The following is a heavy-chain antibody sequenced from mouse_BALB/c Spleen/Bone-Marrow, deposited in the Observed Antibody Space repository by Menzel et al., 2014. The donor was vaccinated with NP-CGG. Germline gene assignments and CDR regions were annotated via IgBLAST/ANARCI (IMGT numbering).Heavy chain of an antibody. Sequence: QVQLQQPGPELVKPGASVRISCKASGYTFTSYYIHWVKQRPGQGLEWIGWIYPGNVNTKYNEKFKGKATLTADKSSSTAYMQPSSLTSEDSAVYFCARFYYGSSYAMDYWGQGTSVTVSS. J-gene: IGHJ4*01. CDR2: IYPGNVNT. D-gene: IGHD1-1*01. CDR1: GYTFTSYY. CDR3: ARFYYGSSYAMDY. V-gene: IGHV1S56*01.